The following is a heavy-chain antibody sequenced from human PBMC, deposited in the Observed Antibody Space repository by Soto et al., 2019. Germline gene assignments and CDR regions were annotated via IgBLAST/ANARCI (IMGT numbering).Heavy chain of an antibody. D-gene: IGHD3-22*01. V-gene: IGHV4-39*01. CDR3: ATHRLLYYFERSGF. Sequence: QLQLQESGPGLVKPSETLSLTCFVSGDSIGSSNTYWGWIRQPPGKGLEWIGNMYYGANTYYNPSLKSRVTISVDTSNNQFSLRLSSVTAADTAVYYSATHRLLYYFERSGFWGQGTLVTVSS. CDR2: MYYGANT. J-gene: IGHJ4*02. CDR1: GDSIGSSNTY.